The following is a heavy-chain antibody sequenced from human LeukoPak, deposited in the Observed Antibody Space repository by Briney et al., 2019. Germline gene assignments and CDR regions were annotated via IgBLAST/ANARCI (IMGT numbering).Heavy chain of an antibody. J-gene: IGHJ6*04. Sequence: SETLSLTCTASGGSISSSTYYWDWIRQPPGKGLEWIGSIYYSGSTYYNPSLKSRVTISVDTSKNQFSLKLSSVTAADTAVYYCARQGMWLLSGGSVDVWGKGTTVTVSS. CDR3: ARQGMWLLSGGSVDV. D-gene: IGHD3-3*01. CDR2: IYYSGST. CDR1: GGSISSSTYY. V-gene: IGHV4-39*01.